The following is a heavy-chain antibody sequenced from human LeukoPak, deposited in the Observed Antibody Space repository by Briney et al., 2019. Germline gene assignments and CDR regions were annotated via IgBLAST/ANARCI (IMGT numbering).Heavy chain of an antibody. D-gene: IGHD2-15*01. Sequence: ASVKVSCKASGGTFSSYGISWVRQAPGQGLEWMGWISAYNGNTNYAQKLQGRVTMTTDTSTSTAYMELRSLRSDDTAVYYCARSGGYCSGGSCYQLDWFDPWGQGTLVTVSS. V-gene: IGHV1-18*01. CDR2: ISAYNGNT. CDR3: ARSGGYCSGGSCYQLDWFDP. CDR1: GGTFSSYG. J-gene: IGHJ5*02.